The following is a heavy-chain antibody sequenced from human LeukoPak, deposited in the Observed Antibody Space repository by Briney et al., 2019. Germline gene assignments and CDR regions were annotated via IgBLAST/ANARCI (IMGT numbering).Heavy chain of an antibody. CDR3: ARPTGSYGFDI. Sequence: PGGSLRLSCAASGFTFSSYWMSWVRQAPGKGLEWVANIKQDGSEKYYVDSVKGRFTISRDNAKNSLYLQMNSLRVEDTALYYCARPTGSYGFDIWGQGAMVTVSS. CDR1: GFTFSSYW. CDR2: IKQDGSEK. V-gene: IGHV3-7*01. J-gene: IGHJ3*02. D-gene: IGHD4-17*01.